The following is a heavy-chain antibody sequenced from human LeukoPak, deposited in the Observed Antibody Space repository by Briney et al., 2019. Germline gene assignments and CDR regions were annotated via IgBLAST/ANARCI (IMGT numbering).Heavy chain of an antibody. D-gene: IGHD6-19*01. CDR3: ARLIPSTAVAGTAEYFQH. V-gene: IGHV4-39*01. CDR1: GGSISSCSYY. J-gene: IGHJ1*01. CDR2: IYYSGST. Sequence: PSETLSLTCTVSGGSISSCSYYWGWIRQPPGKGLEWIGSIYYSGSTYYNPSLKSRVTISVDTSKNQFSLKLSSVTAADTAVYYCARLIPSTAVAGTAEYFQHWGQGTLVTVSS.